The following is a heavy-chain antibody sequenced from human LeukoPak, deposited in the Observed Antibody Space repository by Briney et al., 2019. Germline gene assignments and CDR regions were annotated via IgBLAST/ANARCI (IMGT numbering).Heavy chain of an antibody. Sequence: ASVKVSCKASGYTFTSYGISWVRQAPGQGLEWMGWISAYNGNTNYAQKLQGRVTMTTDTSTSTAYMELRSLRSDDTAVYYCARDDYAGTKQYYYYYMDVWGKGTTVTVSS. CDR1: GYTFTSYG. CDR3: ARDDYAGTKQYYYYYMDV. J-gene: IGHJ6*03. D-gene: IGHD1-7*01. V-gene: IGHV1-18*01. CDR2: ISAYNGNT.